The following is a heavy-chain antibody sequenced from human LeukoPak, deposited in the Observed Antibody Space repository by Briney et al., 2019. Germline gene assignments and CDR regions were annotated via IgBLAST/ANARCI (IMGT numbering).Heavy chain of an antibody. CDR2: INPNSGGT. Sequence: ASVKVSCKASGYSFTAYYMHWVRQAPGHGLEWMGWINPNSGGTNYAQKFRGRVTMTRDTSITTAYMEMSRLRSDDTALYYCARSPHILTGENFDYWGQGTLVTVSS. J-gene: IGHJ4*02. CDR1: GYSFTAYY. CDR3: ARSPHILTGENFDY. D-gene: IGHD3-9*01. V-gene: IGHV1-2*02.